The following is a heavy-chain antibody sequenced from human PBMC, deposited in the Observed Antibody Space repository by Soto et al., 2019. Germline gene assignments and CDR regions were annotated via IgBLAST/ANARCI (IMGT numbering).Heavy chain of an antibody. Sequence: SESLSLTCTVSGASIDNGDHYWGWIRQAPGKRLEWIGTIYYRGSAFYNPSLKSRVNFPVDTSKDQFSLRLTSVTAADTAVYYCARLYGEGGGWVDRFYYYVLDVWGRGTTVTVSS. CDR2: IYYRGSA. D-gene: IGHD3-10*01. CDR3: ARLYGEGGGWVDRFYYYVLDV. CDR1: GASIDNGDHY. V-gene: IGHV4-39*01. J-gene: IGHJ6*02.